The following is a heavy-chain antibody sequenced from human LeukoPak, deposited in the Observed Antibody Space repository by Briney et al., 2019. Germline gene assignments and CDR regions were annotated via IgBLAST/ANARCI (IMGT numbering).Heavy chain of an antibody. J-gene: IGHJ4*02. CDR1: GYTFTSYG. Sequence: ASVKVSCKASGYTFTSYGISWVRQAPGQGLEWMGWISAYNGNTNYAQKFQGRVTMARDTSISTAYMELSRLRSDDTAVYYCAREIAYTISTTGFDYWGQGTLVTVSS. V-gene: IGHV1-18*01. D-gene: IGHD1-1*01. CDR2: ISAYNGNT. CDR3: AREIAYTISTTGFDY.